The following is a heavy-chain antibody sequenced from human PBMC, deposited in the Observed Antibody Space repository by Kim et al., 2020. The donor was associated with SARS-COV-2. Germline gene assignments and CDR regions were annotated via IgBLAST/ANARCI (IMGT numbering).Heavy chain of an antibody. CDR3: AGDSAYITMVQAGGGYYYYGMDV. Sequence: GGSLRLSCAASGFTFSSYSMNWVRQAPGKGLEWVSYISSSSSTIYYADSVKGRFTIPRDNAKNSLYLQMNSLRDEDTAVYYCAGDSAYITMVQAGGGYYYYGMDVWGQGTTVTVSS. V-gene: IGHV3-48*02. J-gene: IGHJ6*02. CDR1: GFTFSSYS. D-gene: IGHD3-10*01. CDR2: ISSSSSTI.